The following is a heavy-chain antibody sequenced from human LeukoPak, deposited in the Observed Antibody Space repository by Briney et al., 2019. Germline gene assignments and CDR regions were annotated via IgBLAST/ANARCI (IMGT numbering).Heavy chain of an antibody. D-gene: IGHD4-17*01. CDR1: GFTFSSYE. CDR3: ARDPYYGDYVV. V-gene: IGHV3-48*03. CDR2: ISSSGSTI. Sequence: GGSLRLSCAASGFTFSSYEMNWVRQAPGKGLDWVSYISSSGSTIYYADSAKGRFTISRDNAKNSLYLQMNSLRAEDTAVYYCARDPYYGDYVVWGQGTLVTVSS. J-gene: IGHJ4*02.